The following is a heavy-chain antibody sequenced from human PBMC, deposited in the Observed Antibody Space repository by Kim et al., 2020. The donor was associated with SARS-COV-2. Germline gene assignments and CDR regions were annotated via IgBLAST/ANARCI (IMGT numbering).Heavy chain of an antibody. D-gene: IGHD4-17*01. J-gene: IGHJ6*02. V-gene: IGHV3-23*01. CDR1: GFTFNSYA. CDR3: AKDNTMTTWGRYYYGMDV. Sequence: GCSLRLSFASSGFTFNSYALTWVRQAPGKVLEWVSSISVSGDNTYYADSVRGRFTISRDNSKNALYLQMNSLRAVDTAVYYCAKDNTMTTWGRYYYGMDVWGQGTTVTVSS. CDR2: ISVSGDNT.